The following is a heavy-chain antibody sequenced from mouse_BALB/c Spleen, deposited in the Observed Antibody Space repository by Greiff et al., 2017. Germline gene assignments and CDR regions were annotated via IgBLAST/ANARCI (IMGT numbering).Heavy chain of an antibody. V-gene: IGHV5-6*01. CDR3: ARQGGTGDYFDD. CDR2: ISSGGSYT. Sequence: EVKLVESGGDLVKPGGSLKLSCAASGFTFSSYGMSWVRQTPDKRLEWVATISSGGSYTYYPDSVKGRFTISRDNAKNTLYLQMSSLKSEDTAMYYCARQGGTGDYFDDWGQGTTLTVSS. D-gene: IGHD3-3*01. CDR1: GFTFSSYG. J-gene: IGHJ2*01.